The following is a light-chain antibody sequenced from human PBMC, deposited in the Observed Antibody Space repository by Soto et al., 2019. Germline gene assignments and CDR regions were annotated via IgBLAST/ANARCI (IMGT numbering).Light chain of an antibody. CDR2: DAS. V-gene: IGKV1-5*01. J-gene: IGKJ5*01. CDR1: QSILSW. Sequence: DIHMTQSPSTMSASVGDRVTITCRASQSILSWLAWYQQKPGKAPKFLISDASSLQSGVPSRFSGSGSGTEFSLTISSLQPDDFATYYCRQYSSYSCTFGQGTRLEI. CDR3: RQYSSYSCT.